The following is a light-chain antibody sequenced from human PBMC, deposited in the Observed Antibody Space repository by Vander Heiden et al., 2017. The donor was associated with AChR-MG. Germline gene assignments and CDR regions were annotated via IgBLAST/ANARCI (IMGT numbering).Light chain of an antibody. V-gene: IGKV3-20*01. Sequence: IVLTQSPGTLSLSPGERATLACRASQSISNSYLAWYQHKPGQAPRLLIYGASSRATGIPDRFSGSGSGTDFTLTISRLEPEDFAVYYCQQYGSSPRTFGPGTKVDIK. CDR3: QQYGSSPRT. CDR1: QSISNSY. CDR2: GAS. J-gene: IGKJ3*01.